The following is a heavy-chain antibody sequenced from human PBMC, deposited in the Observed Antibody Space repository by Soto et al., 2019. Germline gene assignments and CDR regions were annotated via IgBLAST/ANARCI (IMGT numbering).Heavy chain of an antibody. J-gene: IGHJ3*02. Sequence: SETLSLTCTVSGASINSYYWSWIRQPPGKGLEWIGYSHYSGSTNYTPSLKSRVTISVDMSKNQVSLKLSSVTAADTAVYYCAREGEWSPTDHDAFDIWGQGTMVTVSS. CDR1: GASINSYY. CDR3: AREGEWSPTDHDAFDI. V-gene: IGHV4-59*01. D-gene: IGHD2-8*01. CDR2: SHYSGST.